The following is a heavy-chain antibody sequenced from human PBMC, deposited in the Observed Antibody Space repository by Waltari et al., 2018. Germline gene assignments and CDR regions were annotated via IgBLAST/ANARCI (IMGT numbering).Heavy chain of an antibody. V-gene: IGHV4-34*01. CDR2: IKHRGST. CDR1: GGSFSGYY. J-gene: IGHJ5*02. Sequence: QVQLQQWGAGLLKPSETLSLTCAVYGGSFSGYYWSWIRQPPGKGLEWMGEIKHRGSTNYNPSRKSRVTISVDTSKNQFSLKLSSVTAADTAVYYCARVACGSGWYSWFDPWGQGTLVTVSS. D-gene: IGHD6-19*01. CDR3: ARVACGSGWYSWFDP.